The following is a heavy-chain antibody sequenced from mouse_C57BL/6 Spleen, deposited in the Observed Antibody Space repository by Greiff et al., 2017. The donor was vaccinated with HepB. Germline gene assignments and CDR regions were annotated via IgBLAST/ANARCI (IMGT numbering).Heavy chain of an antibody. V-gene: IGHV14-1*01. J-gene: IGHJ3*01. CDR2: IDPEDGDT. CDR3: STGVGLPSWFAY. CDR1: GFNIKDDY. Sequence: EVQLQQSGAELVRPGASVKLSCTASGFNIKDDYMHWVKQRPEQGLEWIGRIDPEDGDTEYDPKFHGKATMTADTSSNTAYLQLSSLTSEDAAVYYWSTGVGLPSWFAYWGQGTLVTVSA. D-gene: IGHD2-2*01.